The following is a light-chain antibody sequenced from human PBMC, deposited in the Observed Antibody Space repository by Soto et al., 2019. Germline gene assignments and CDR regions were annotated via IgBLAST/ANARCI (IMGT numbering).Light chain of an antibody. CDR1: QSISSW. V-gene: IGKV1-5*01. CDR2: DAS. Sequence: DIQMTQSPSTLSASVGERVTITCRSSQSISSWLAWYQQKPGKAPKLLIYDASSLESGVPSRFSGSGSGTEFTLTISSLQPDAFATYYCQQYNSYLWTFGQGTKVDIK. CDR3: QQYNSYLWT. J-gene: IGKJ1*01.